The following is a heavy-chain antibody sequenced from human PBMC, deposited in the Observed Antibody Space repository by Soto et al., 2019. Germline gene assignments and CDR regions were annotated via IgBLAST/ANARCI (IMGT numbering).Heavy chain of an antibody. V-gene: IGHV3-33*01. J-gene: IGHJ6*02. CDR2: IWHDGNNK. D-gene: IGHD1-26*01. CDR3: ASDLVGASDSYGLDV. Sequence: RRLSCAASGFTFSNYGMHWVRQAPGKGLEWAAIIWHDGNNKYYADSVRGRFIISRDNSKNRLYLQMNSLRAEDTAVYYCASDLVGASDSYGLDVWGQGTPVTVSS. CDR1: GFTFSNYG.